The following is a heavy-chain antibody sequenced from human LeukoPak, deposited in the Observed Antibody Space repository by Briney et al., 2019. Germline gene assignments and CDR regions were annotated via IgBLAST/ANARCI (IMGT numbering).Heavy chain of an antibody. CDR1: GFTFSDYY. J-gene: IGHJ4*02. V-gene: IGHV3-7*04. CDR3: ARARYGSGGYFFDF. Sequence: GGSLRLSCAASGFTFSDYYMSWIRQAPGKGLECVANIKQDGSEIYFVDSVKGRFTISRDNAKSSLYLQVNSLRGEDTAVYYCARARYGSGGYFFDFWGQGTLVTVSS. D-gene: IGHD3-10*01. CDR2: IKQDGSEI.